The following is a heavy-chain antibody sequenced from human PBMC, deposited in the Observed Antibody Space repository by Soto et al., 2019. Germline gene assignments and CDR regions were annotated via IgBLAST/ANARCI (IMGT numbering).Heavy chain of an antibody. D-gene: IGHD3-3*01. CDR2: IIPIFGTA. J-gene: IGHJ4*02. CDR1: GGTFSSYA. Sequence: ASVKVSCKASGGTFSSYAISWVRQAPGQGLEWMGGIIPIFGTANYAQKFQGRVTITADESTSTAYMELSSLRSEDTAVYYCARSPRQLRFLEWSPGYYFDYWGQGTLVTVSS. V-gene: IGHV1-69*13. CDR3: ARSPRQLRFLEWSPGYYFDY.